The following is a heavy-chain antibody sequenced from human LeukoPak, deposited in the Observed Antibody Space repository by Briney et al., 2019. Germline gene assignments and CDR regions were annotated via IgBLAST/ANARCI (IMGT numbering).Heavy chain of an antibody. D-gene: IGHD1-7*01. CDR1: GFTFSSYS. CDR2: ISSSSGPI. Sequence: GGSLRLSCAASGFTFSSYSMNWVRQTPGKGLEWVSYISSSSGPIYYADSVKGRFTISRDNAKNSLYLQMNSLRVEDTAVYYCARDRRTWLDYWGQGTLVTVSS. CDR3: ARDRRTWLDY. V-gene: IGHV3-48*01. J-gene: IGHJ4*02.